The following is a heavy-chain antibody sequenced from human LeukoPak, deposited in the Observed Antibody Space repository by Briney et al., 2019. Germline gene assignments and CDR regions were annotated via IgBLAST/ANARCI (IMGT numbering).Heavy chain of an antibody. CDR1: GFTFSSYS. V-gene: IGHV3-23*01. D-gene: IGHD6-13*01. J-gene: IGHJ4*02. Sequence: GGSLRLSCAASGFTFSSYSMNWVRQAPGKGLEWVSAISGSGGSTYYADSVKGRFTISRDNSKNTLYLQMNSLRAEDTAVYYCAKDVAAAGTGLGDYWGQGTLVTVSS. CDR3: AKDVAAAGTGLGDY. CDR2: ISGSGGST.